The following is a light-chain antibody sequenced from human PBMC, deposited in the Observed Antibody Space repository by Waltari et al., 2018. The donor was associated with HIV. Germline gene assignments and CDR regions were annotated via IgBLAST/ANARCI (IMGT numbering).Light chain of an antibody. CDR2: EVT. Sequence: QSALTQPPSASGSPGQSVTIPCTGTSPAGGADNYVSWYQQHSGEAPKLIIYEVTKRPSGVPDRFSGSKSGNTASLTVSGLQAEDEADFYCSSYAGSTVIFGGGTKLTVL. J-gene: IGLJ2*01. CDR1: SPAGGADNY. CDR3: SSYAGSTVI. V-gene: IGLV2-8*01.